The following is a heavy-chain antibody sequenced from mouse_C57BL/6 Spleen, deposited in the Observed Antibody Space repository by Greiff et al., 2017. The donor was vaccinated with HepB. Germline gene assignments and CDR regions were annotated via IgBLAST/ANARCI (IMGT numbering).Heavy chain of an antibody. D-gene: IGHD2-1*01. V-gene: IGHV5-9-1*02. CDR2: ISSGGDYI. J-gene: IGHJ1*03. Sequence: DVMLVESGEGLVKPGGSLKLSCAASGFTFSSYAMSWVRQTPEKRLEWVAYISSGGDYIYYADTVKGRFTISRDNARNTLYLQMSSLKSEDTAMYYCTRDGTGYFDVWGTGTTVTVSS. CDR3: TRDGTGYFDV. CDR1: GFTFSSYA.